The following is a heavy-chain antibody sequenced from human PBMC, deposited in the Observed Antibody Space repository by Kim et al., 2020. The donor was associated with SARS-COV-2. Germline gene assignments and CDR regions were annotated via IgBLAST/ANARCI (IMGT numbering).Heavy chain of an antibody. CDR3: ARAGDYDIRDYCVCFHH. Sequence: SLNGRLTISRDNPTNTLYLQMNSLRPEDTAVYYCARAGDYDIRDYCVCFHHWGQGALVTVPS. D-gene: IGHD3-22*01. J-gene: IGHJ1*01. V-gene: IGHV3-74*01.